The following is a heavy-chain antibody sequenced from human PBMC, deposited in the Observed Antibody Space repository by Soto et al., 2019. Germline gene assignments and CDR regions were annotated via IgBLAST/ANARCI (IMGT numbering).Heavy chain of an antibody. CDR1: GFIFPNFG. Sequence: QVRLVESGGGVVQPGRSLRLSCEASGFIFPNFGLHWVRQAPGKGLQWLGVVSSDGSRKYYVDSVRGRLNISRDNPKNTLYLQLDRLSADDTAVYYCAKSWNLDFSATWYAPDYWGQGTLVTVSS. V-gene: IGHV3-30*18. CDR3: AKSWNLDFSATWYAPDY. D-gene: IGHD6-13*01. CDR2: VSSDGSRK. J-gene: IGHJ4*02.